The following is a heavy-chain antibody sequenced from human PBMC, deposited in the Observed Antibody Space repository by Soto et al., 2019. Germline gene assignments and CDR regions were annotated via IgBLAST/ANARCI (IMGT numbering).Heavy chain of an antibody. CDR2: IHPGDSDT. D-gene: IGHD3-22*01. J-gene: IGHJ3*02. CDR3: ARAFDYYDSSGHYLRAFDM. CDR1: GYSFTTYW. Sequence: GESLKISCXGSGYSFTTYWIGWVRQMPGKGLEWMGIIHPGDSDTRYSPSFQGQVTISADKSINTAYLQWSSLKASDTGMYYCARAFDYYDSSGHYLRAFDMWGQGTMVTVS. V-gene: IGHV5-51*01.